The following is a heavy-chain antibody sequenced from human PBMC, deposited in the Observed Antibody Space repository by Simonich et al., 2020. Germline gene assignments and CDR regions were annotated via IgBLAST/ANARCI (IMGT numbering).Heavy chain of an antibody. CDR2: INHIGST. Sequence: QVQLQQWGAGLLKPSETLSLTCAVYGGSFSGYYWSWIRQPPGKGLVWFGEINHIGSTNYNPSLKSRVTRAGDTSKNQFSLKLSSVTAADTAVYYCVRCGLVNYDILTGYHNWFDPWGQRTLVTVSS. CDR3: VRCGLVNYDILTGYHNWFDP. J-gene: IGHJ5*02. CDR1: GGSFSGYY. V-gene: IGHV4-34*01. D-gene: IGHD3-9*01.